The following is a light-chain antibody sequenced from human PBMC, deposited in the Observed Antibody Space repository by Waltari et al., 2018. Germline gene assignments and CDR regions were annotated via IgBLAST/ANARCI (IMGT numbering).Light chain of an antibody. CDR3: QQRSIWPPAFT. V-gene: IGKV3-11*01. CDR1: QGVSSY. CDR2: DTS. Sequence: EIVLTQSPATLSLSPGERATLSCRARQGVSSYLAWYQQKPGQAPRLLIYDTSNRATGNPARFSGSGSGTDFTLTISSLEPEDFAVYYCQQRSIWPPAFTFGGGTKVEI. J-gene: IGKJ4*01.